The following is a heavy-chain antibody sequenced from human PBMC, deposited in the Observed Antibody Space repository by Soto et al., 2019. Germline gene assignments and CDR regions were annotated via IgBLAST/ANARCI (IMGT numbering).Heavy chain of an antibody. CDR1: GGPFSTFG. Sequence: SVKVSCKASGGPFSTFGFSWVRQAPGQGLEWMGGIIPFFGTAKYSQKFEDRLTITADESTNTVYMDSRSLTSEDTAIYYCARSAPMEVGDTYIYDLWAQGALVTAPS. J-gene: IGHJ4*02. V-gene: IGHV1-69*13. D-gene: IGHD4-17*01. CDR2: IIPFFGTA. CDR3: ARSAPMEVGDTYIYDL.